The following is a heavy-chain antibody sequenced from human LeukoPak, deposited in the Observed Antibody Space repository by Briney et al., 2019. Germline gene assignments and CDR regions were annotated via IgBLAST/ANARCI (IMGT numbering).Heavy chain of an antibody. V-gene: IGHV3-33*06. D-gene: IGHD5-18*01. CDR3: AKDISSYSYGWAFDY. CDR2: IWYDGSNK. Sequence: GGSLRLSCAASGFTFSSYGMHWVRQAPGKGLEWVAVIWYDGSNKYYADSVKGRFTISRDNSKNTLYLQMNSLRAEDTAVYYCAKDISSYSYGWAFDYWGQGTLVTVSS. CDR1: GFTFSSYG. J-gene: IGHJ4*02.